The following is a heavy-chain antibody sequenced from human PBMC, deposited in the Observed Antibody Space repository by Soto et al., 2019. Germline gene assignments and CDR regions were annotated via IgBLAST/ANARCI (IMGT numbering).Heavy chain of an antibody. Sequence: SETLSLTCTVSGGSISSGGYYWSWIRQHPGKGLEWIGYIYYSGSTYYNPPLKSRVTISVDTSKNQFSLKLSSVTAADTAVYYCARGSLNYDILTGYYNGAWFDPWGQGTLVTVSS. V-gene: IGHV4-31*03. CDR2: IYYSGST. CDR3: ARGSLNYDILTGYYNGAWFDP. CDR1: GGSISSGGYY. D-gene: IGHD3-9*01. J-gene: IGHJ5*02.